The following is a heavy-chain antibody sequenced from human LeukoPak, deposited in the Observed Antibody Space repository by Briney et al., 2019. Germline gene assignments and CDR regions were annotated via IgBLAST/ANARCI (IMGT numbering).Heavy chain of an antibody. CDR1: GFTFSSYS. CDR2: ISSNSSEI. CDR3: ARDPNLGHCSGGSCSGGN. J-gene: IGHJ4*02. D-gene: IGHD2-15*01. Sequence: GGSLRLSCAASGFTFSSYSMNWVRQAPGKGLEWVSSISSNSSEIYYADSVKGRFTISRDTSKNSLYLQMNSLRAEDTAVYYCARDPNLGHCSGGSCSGGNWGQGTLVTVSS. V-gene: IGHV3-21*01.